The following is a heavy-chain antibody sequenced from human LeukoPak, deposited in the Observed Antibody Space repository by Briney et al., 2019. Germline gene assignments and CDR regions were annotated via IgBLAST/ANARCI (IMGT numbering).Heavy chain of an antibody. J-gene: IGHJ5*02. CDR3: ARGRGVPAANWFDP. V-gene: IGHV4-61*02. Sequence: SETLSLTCTVSGGSISSGSYYWSWIRQPAGKGLEWIGRIYTSGSTNYNPSLKSRVTISVDTSKNQFSLKLSSVTAADTAVYYCARGRGVPAANWFDPWGQGTLVTVSS. D-gene: IGHD2-2*01. CDR1: GGSISSGSYY. CDR2: IYTSGST.